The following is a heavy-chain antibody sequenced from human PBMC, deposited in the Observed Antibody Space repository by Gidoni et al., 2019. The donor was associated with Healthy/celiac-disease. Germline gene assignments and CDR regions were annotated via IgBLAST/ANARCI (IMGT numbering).Heavy chain of an antibody. D-gene: IGHD4-17*01. J-gene: IGHJ5*02. V-gene: IGHV3-23*04. CDR3: AKDSGDYGDCNWFDP. Sequence: EVQLVESVGGLVQPGGSLRLSCAASGFTFSSYAMSWVRQAPGKGLEWVSASSGSGGRTYYAEAVKGRLNIDRDNSKNKLYLQMKSLRAEETAVYYCAKDSGDYGDCNWFDPGGQGTLVTVSS. CDR1: GFTFSSYA. CDR2: SSGSGGRT.